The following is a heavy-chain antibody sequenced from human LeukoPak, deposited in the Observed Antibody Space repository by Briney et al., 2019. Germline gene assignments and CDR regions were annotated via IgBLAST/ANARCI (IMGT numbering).Heavy chain of an antibody. CDR3: ARDYSSGYYSTEYYYYYYMDV. D-gene: IGHD3-22*01. CDR2: MYYSGST. J-gene: IGHJ6*03. V-gene: IGHV4-39*07. CDR1: GGSIHNSDYY. Sequence: SETLSLTCHVSGGSIHNSDYYWAWIRQPPGKRLEWIGSMYYSGSTYYNPSLKSRVSISGDTSKNQFSLNLSSVTAADTAVYYCARDYSSGYYSTEYYYYYYMDVWGKGTTVTISS.